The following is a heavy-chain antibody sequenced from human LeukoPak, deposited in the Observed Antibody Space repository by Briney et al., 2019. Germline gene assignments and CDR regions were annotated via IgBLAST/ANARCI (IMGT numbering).Heavy chain of an antibody. CDR2: IYSVGST. J-gene: IGHJ6*02. V-gene: IGHV3-66*01. CDR3: ARDRDPGIRGYSGYGAYHYGLDV. CDR1: GFTVSSNY. D-gene: IGHD5-12*01. Sequence: GGSLRLSCAASGFTVSSNYMSWVRQAPGKGLEWVSVIYSVGSTYYADSVKGRFTISRDNAKNPLYLQMNSLRAEDTAVYYCARDRDPGIRGYSGYGAYHYGLDVWGQGTTVSVSS.